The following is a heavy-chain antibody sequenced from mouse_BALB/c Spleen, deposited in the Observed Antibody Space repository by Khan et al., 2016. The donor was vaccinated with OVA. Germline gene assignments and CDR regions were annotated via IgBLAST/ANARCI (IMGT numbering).Heavy chain of an antibody. CDR1: GFTFSYYR. J-gene: IGHJ2*01. CDR2: ITVTSDNSGA. CDR3: SRGGYYYGTPFDD. D-gene: IGHD1-1*01. V-gene: IGHV13-2*02. Sequence: VQLVETGGGLVRPGNSLKLSCVTSGFTFSYYRMHWLRQFPGKRLEWIAVITVTSDNSGANYAESVKGRFTISRDDSQSSVYLQLNRLREEDSATYYCSRGGYYYGTPFDDWGQGTTLTVAS.